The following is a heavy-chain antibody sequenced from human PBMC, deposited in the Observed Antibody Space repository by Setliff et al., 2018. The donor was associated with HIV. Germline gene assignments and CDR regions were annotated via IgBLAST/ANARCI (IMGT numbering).Heavy chain of an antibody. CDR1: GYTFTSYC. Sequence: ASVKVSCKASGYTFTSYCVRWVRQAPGQGLEWMGITNPSGGSTSYAQKFQGRVTMTRDTSTSTVYMELSSLRSEDTAVYYCARGALVATIDYFDYWGQGTLVTVSS. CDR3: ARGALVATIDYFDY. CDR2: TNPSGGST. D-gene: IGHD5-12*01. V-gene: IGHV1-46*01. J-gene: IGHJ4*02.